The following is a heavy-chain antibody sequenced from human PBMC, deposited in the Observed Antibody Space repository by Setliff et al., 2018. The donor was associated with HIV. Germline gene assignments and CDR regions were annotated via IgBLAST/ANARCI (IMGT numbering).Heavy chain of an antibody. Sequence: LRLSCAASGFTFRDYAMHWVRQAPGKGLEWVAYIWYDGINKYYADSVKGRFTVSRDNSKDTLYLQLNSVRAEDTALYYCARDFTQWQQLPDYMDVWGKGTAVTVSS. D-gene: IGHD6-13*01. J-gene: IGHJ6*03. CDR3: ARDFTQWQQLPDYMDV. V-gene: IGHV3-33*01. CDR1: GFTFRDYA. CDR2: IWYDGINK.